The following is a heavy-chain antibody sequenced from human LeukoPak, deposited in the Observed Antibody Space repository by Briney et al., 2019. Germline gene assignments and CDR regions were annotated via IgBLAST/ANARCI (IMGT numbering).Heavy chain of an antibody. J-gene: IGHJ4*02. V-gene: IGHV3-74*03. CDR2: INSEGSST. Sequence: RGSLRLSCAAPGVTLSRYWMHWGRQAPGKGLLWVSCINSEGSSTTYAVCVKGRFTIYRDNAKNTVYLQIDSLRAEDTAVYYCARFGWVPPARFGHWGEGGLVGVCS. CDR1: GVTLSRYW. CDR3: ARFGWVPPARFGH. D-gene: IGHD2-2*01.